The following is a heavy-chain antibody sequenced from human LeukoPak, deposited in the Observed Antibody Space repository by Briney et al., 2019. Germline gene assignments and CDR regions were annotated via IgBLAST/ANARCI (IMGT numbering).Heavy chain of an antibody. CDR1: GYTLTELS. V-gene: IGHV1-46*01. Sequence: GASVKVSCKVSGYTLTELSMHWVRQAPGQGLVWMGVIAPSSGTTSYAQKFQGRVTMTRDTSTSTLYMELSSLTSEDTAVYYCARASGSSAVPFDYWGQGTLVTVSS. CDR3: ARASGSSAVPFDY. D-gene: IGHD3-10*01. CDR2: IAPSSGTT. J-gene: IGHJ4*02.